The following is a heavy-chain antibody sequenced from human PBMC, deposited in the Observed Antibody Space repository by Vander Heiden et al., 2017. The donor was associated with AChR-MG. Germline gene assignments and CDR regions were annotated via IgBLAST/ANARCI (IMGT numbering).Heavy chain of an antibody. CDR3: VVPDHDGFDM. J-gene: IGHJ3*02. D-gene: IGHD2-15*01. V-gene: IGHV3-23*01. CDR1: GFLFSTYA. CDR2: LSGTDPTT. Sequence: AQLWESGRGLRRRGGSLRLSAEASGFLFSTYAQGWVRHAPGKGLQWVSTLSGTDPTTYYSDSVKGRFTISRDNYKDILYLQMDRLRDEDTALYYCVVPDHDGFDMWGQGILVTVSA.